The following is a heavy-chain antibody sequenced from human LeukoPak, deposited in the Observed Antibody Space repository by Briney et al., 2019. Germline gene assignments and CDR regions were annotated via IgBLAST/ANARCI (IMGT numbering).Heavy chain of an antibody. J-gene: IGHJ4*02. CDR1: GYSISSGYY. CDR2: MFHSGST. D-gene: IGHD3-22*01. Sequence: SSETLSLTCVVSGYSISSGYYWGWIRQPPGKGLEWIGSMFHSGSTYYNPSLKSRVTLSLDTSKNQFSLKLKSVTAADTAVYYCARLSPPVDNSCLFDYWGQGTLVTVSS. CDR3: ARLSPPVDNSCLFDY. V-gene: IGHV4-38-2*01.